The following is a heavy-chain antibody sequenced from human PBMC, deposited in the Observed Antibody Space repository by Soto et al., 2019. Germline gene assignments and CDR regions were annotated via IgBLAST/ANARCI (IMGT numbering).Heavy chain of an antibody. D-gene: IGHD3-3*01. CDR1: GYTFTSYY. J-gene: IGHJ4*02. V-gene: IGHV1-46*03. CDR2: INPSGGST. Sequence: ASVKVSCKASGYTFTSYYMHWVRQAPGQGLEWMGIINPSGGSTSYAQKFQGRVTMTSDTSTSTVYMELSSLRSEDTAVYYCARGAHVLRFLEWLPPFYWGQGTLVTVSS. CDR3: ARGAHVLRFLEWLPPFY.